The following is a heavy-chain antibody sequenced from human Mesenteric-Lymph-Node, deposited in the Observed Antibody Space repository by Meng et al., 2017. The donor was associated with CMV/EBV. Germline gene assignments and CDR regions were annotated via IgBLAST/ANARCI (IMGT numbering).Heavy chain of an antibody. V-gene: IGHV1-18*01. CDR1: GYTFTTYG. CDR3: ARDRCSSSSCYIHAFDI. D-gene: IGHD2-2*02. CDR2: ISAYNGNT. Sequence: ASVKVSCKASGYTFTTYGISWVRQAPGQGPEWMGWISAYNGNTNYAQKFQGRVTMTTDTSTSTAYMELRSLRSDDTAVYYCARDRCSSSSCYIHAFDIWGQGAMVTVSS. J-gene: IGHJ3*02.